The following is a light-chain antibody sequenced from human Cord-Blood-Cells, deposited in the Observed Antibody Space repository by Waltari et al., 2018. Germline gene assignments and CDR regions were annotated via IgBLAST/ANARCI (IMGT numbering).Light chain of an antibody. CDR3: QVWDSSSVV. V-gene: IGLV3-21*03. Sequence: SYVLSQPPSVSVAPGKTARITCGGTNIGSKSVHWYQQRPGQAPVLVVYDDSDRPSGIPERFSGSNSGNTATLTISRVEAGDEADYYCQVWDSSSVVFGGGTKLTVL. CDR1: NIGSKS. CDR2: DDS. J-gene: IGLJ2*01.